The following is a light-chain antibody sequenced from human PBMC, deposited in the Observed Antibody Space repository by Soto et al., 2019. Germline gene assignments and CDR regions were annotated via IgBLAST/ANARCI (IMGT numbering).Light chain of an antibody. CDR1: QSVDSSY. J-gene: IGKJ1*01. CDR3: QQYGSSRGT. V-gene: IGKV3-20*01. CDR2: GAS. Sequence: VLTQSPATLSLSPGERPTLSCRASQSVDSSYLAWYHQRPGQAPRLLIYGASSRATGIPDRFSGSGSGTDFTLTISRLEPEDFAVYYCQQYGSSRGTFGQGTKVDIK.